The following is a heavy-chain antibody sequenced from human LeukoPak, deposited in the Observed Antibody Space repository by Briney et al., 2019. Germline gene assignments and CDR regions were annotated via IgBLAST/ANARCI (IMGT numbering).Heavy chain of an antibody. Sequence: SETLSLTCTVSGGSIGSYYWSWIRQPPGKGLEWVGYIYYSGSTNYNPSLKSRVTISVDTSKNQFSLKLSSVTAADTAVYYCAGGRWFDPWGQGTLVTVSS. CDR1: GGSIGSYY. D-gene: IGHD3-16*01. CDR2: IYYSGST. J-gene: IGHJ5*02. V-gene: IGHV4-59*08. CDR3: AGGRWFDP.